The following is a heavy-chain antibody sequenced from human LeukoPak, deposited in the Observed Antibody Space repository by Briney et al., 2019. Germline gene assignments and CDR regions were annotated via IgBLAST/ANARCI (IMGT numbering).Heavy chain of an antibody. D-gene: IGHD6-6*01. CDR1: GYTFTSRG. Sequence: ASVKVSCKASGYTFTSRGISWVRQAPGQGLEWMGWISPHNGNTKYVQRLQGRVTMTADTSTSTAYMELRSLRSDDAAVYYCARLDEYSSSSRYYGMDVWGQGTTVTVSS. V-gene: IGHV1-18*04. CDR3: ARLDEYSSSSRYYGMDV. J-gene: IGHJ6*02. CDR2: ISPHNGNT.